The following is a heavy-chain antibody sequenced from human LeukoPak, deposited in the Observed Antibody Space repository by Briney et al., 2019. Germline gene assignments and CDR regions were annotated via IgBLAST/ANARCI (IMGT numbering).Heavy chain of an antibody. J-gene: IGHJ4*02. CDR2: IWYDGSNK. CDR1: GFTFSSYA. V-gene: IGHV3-33*08. D-gene: IGHD3-3*01. CDR3: ARDAETYYDFWSGYRGYFDY. Sequence: GGSLRLSCAASGFTFSSYAMHWVRQAPGKGLEWVAVIWYDGSNKYYADSVKGRFTISRDNSKNTLYLQMNSLRAEDTAVYYCARDAETYYDFWSGYRGYFDYWGQGTLVTVSS.